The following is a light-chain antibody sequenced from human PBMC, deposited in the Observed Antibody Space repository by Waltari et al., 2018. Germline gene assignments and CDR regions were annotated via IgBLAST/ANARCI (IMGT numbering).Light chain of an antibody. CDR3: QSYDSSLSGHVV. CDR1: SSTIGAGYD. CDR2: GNS. J-gene: IGLJ2*01. V-gene: IGLV1-40*01. Sequence: QSVLTQPPSVSGAPGQRVTTPCTGSSSTIGAGYDVHWYQQLPGTAPKRPIYGNSNRPSVVPDRFSGSKSGTSASLAITGLQAEDEADYYCQSYDSSLSGHVVFGGGTKLTVL.